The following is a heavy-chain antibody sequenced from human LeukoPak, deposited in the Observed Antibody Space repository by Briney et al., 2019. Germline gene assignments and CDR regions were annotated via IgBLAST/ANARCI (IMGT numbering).Heavy chain of an antibody. CDR1: GFTFSSHA. V-gene: IGHV3-33*01. CDR2: IWSDGNDE. CDR3: AREGSGVYFFDF. J-gene: IGHJ4*02. D-gene: IGHD2-8*01. Sequence: PGGSLRLSCVASGFTFSSHAMHWVRQAPGKGLEWVAVIWSDGNDEYHADSVKGRFTISRDNSKNTLYPQMNSLRVEDTAVYYCAREGSGVYFFDFWGQGTLVTVSS.